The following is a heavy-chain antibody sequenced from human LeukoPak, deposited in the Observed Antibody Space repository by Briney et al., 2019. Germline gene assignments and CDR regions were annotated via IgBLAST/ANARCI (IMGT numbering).Heavy chain of an antibody. CDR2: ISGSGGST. D-gene: IGHD1-26*01. V-gene: IGHV3-23*01. J-gene: IGHJ1*01. CDR3: AKDLESGSYYSWGYFQH. CDR1: GFTFSSYA. Sequence: PGGSLRLSCAASGFTFSSYAMSWVRQAPGKGLEWVSAISGSGGSTYYADSVKGRFTISRDNSKNTLYLQLNSLRAEDTAVYYCAKDLESGSYYSWGYFQHWGQGTLVTVSS.